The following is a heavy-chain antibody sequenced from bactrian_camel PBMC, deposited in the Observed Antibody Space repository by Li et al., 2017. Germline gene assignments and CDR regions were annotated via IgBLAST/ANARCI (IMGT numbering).Heavy chain of an antibody. Sequence: HVQLVESGGGSVQAGGSLNLSCTYQGCIRCMAWFRQAPGKEREGVAAIDSDSKTTYADSVQGRFTISRDAAKDTMYLKDTLYLQMNSLEPADTAVYYCATRLSLSDCTYSTPDGCYSHRGQGTQVTVS. CDR2: IDSDSKT. J-gene: IGHJ4*01. CDR1: GCIRC. D-gene: IGHD2*01. V-gene: IGHV3S53*01.